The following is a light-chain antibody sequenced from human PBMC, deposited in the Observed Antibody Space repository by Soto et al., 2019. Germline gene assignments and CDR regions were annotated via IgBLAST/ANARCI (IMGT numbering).Light chain of an antibody. Sequence: QSVVTQPASVSGSPGQSITISCTGTSSDIGAYNYVSWYQQHPGKAPKLIIYDVTNRPAGISGRFSASKSGNTASLTISVLQAEDEADYYCCSYKSSSTLYVFGTGTKLTVL. CDR2: DVT. V-gene: IGLV2-14*03. CDR3: CSYKSSSTLYV. J-gene: IGLJ1*01. CDR1: SSDIGAYNY.